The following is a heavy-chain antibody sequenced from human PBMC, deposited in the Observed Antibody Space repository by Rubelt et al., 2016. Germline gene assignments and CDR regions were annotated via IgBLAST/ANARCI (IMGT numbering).Heavy chain of an antibody. J-gene: IGHJ6*02. CDR3: ATYCRSDPCYGWNYYGMDV. CDR2: IKQDGSEK. Sequence: GKGLEWLANIKQDGSEKYYVDSVKGRFTISRDNAKNSLYLQMNSLRAEDTAVYYCATYCRSDPCYGWNYYGMDVWGQGTTVTVSS. D-gene: IGHD2-2*01. V-gene: IGHV3-7*01.